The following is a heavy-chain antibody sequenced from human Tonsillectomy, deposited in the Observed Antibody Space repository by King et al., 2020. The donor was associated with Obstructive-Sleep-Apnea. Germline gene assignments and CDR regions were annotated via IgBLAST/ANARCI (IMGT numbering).Heavy chain of an antibody. CDR2: ISSRSSHT. V-gene: IGHV3-11*06. CDR1: GFTFSDYY. CDR3: ARDYYGSGSYGWFDP. D-gene: IGHD3-10*01. J-gene: IGHJ5*02. Sequence: VQLVESGGDLVRPGGSLRLSCAASGFTFSDYYMSWIRHAPGKGREWLSYISSRSSHTNYAESVKGRLTISRDNAKNSLYLQMNSLRAEDTAVYYCARDYYGSGSYGWFDPWGQGTLVTVSS.